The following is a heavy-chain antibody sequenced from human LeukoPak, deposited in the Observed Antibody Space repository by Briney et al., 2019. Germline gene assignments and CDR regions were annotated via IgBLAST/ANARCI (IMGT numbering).Heavy chain of an antibody. J-gene: IGHJ3*02. Sequence: PGGSLRLSCAASGFTFTHYWTDWLRQAPGKGLVWVSRINSDGKSTSYADSVKGRFTISRDNAKNTLYLQMNSLRAEDAAVDYCERAGGKGAAFNISGQGTMVTVSS. CDR1: GFTFTHYW. CDR2: INSDGKST. D-gene: IGHD1-14*01. V-gene: IGHV3-74*01. CDR3: ERAGGKGAAFNI.